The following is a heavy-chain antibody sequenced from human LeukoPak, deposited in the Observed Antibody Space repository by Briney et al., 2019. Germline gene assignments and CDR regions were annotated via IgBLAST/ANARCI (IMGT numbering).Heavy chain of an antibody. CDR2: IYYSGSS. CDR3: ARHAVRGYSYLDY. V-gene: IGHV4-59*08. CDR1: GGSISSYY. Sequence: SETLSLTCTVSGGSISSYYWSWIRQPPGKGLEWIGYIYYSGSSNYNPSLKSRVTISVDTSKNQFSLKLTSVTASDTAVYYCARHAVRGYSYLDYWGQGTLVTVSS. J-gene: IGHJ4*02. D-gene: IGHD5-18*01.